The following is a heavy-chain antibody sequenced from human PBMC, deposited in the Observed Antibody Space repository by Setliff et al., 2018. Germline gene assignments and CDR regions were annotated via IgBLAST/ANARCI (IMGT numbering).Heavy chain of an antibody. CDR3: AKDGMGPTYTYFFDF. CDR1: GFSFSSFW. CDR2: IKGDESEK. J-gene: IGHJ4*02. Sequence: LRLSCAASGFSFSSFWMSWVRQPPGKGLEWVANIKGDESEKYYVDSVKGRFAVSRDNAKSSLYLEMNSLRAEDTAVYYCAKDGMGPTYTYFFDFWGQGSQVTVSS. D-gene: IGHD1-26*01. V-gene: IGHV3-7*01.